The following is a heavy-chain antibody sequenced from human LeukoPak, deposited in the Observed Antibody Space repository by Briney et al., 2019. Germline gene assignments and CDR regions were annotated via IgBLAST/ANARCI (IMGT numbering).Heavy chain of an antibody. Sequence: GGSLRLSCAASGFTFSNYSMNWVRQAPGKGLEWVSYITSSSTVYYAGSVKGRFTISRDNAKNSLFLQMNSLRAEDTAVYYCARDYCSGPRCYFIDYWGQGALVTVSS. J-gene: IGHJ4*02. CDR3: ARDYCSGPRCYFIDY. V-gene: IGHV3-48*04. CDR2: ITSSSTV. D-gene: IGHD2-15*01. CDR1: GFTFSNYS.